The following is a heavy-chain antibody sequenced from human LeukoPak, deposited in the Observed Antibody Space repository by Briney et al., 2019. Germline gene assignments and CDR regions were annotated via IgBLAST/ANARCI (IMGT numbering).Heavy chain of an antibody. Sequence: GGSLRLSCAASGFTFDDYAMHWVRQAPGKGLEWVSGISWNSGSIGYADSVKGRFTISRDNAKNSLYLQMNSLRAEDTALYYCAKVGRPFIAAAGTHFDYWGQGTLVTVSS. CDR3: AKVGRPFIAAAGTHFDY. V-gene: IGHV3-9*01. J-gene: IGHJ4*02. CDR2: ISWNSGSI. CDR1: GFTFDDYA. D-gene: IGHD6-13*01.